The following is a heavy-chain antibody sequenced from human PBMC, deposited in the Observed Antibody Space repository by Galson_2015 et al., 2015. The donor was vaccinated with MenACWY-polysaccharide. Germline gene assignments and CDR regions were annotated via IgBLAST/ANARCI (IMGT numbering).Heavy chain of an antibody. CDR3: ARVRQSLEGFDP. CDR1: GYTFTGYY. V-gene: IGHV1-2*02. D-gene: IGHD3-10*01. CDR2: INPNSGGT. J-gene: IGHJ5*02. Sequence: SVKVSCKASGYTFTGYYMHWVRQAPGQGLEWMGWINPNSGGTNYAQKFQGRVTMTRDTSISTAYMELSRLRSDDTAVYYCARVRQSLEGFDPWGQGTLVTVSS.